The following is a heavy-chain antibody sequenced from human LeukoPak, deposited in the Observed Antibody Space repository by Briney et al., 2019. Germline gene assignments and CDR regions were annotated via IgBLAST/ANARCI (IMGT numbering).Heavy chain of an antibody. J-gene: IGHJ5*02. D-gene: IGHD2-2*01. CDR2: IYYSGST. Sequence: PSETLSLTCTVSGGSISSSSYYWGWIRQPPGKGLEWIGSIYYSGSTYYNPSLKSRVTISVDTSKNQFSLKLSSVTAADTAVYYCARTVGGYCSSTSCYGNWFDPWGQGTLVTVSS. CDR1: GGSISSSSYY. V-gene: IGHV4-39*07. CDR3: ARTVGGYCSSTSCYGNWFDP.